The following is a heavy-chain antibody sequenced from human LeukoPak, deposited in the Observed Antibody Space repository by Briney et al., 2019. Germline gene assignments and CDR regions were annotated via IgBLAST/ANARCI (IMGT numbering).Heavy chain of an antibody. CDR3: ARARRGSSWYFDY. CDR2: INHSGST. Sequence: SETLSLTCAVYGGSFSAYYWSWIRQPPGKGLEWIGEINHSGSTNYNPPLKSRVTISVDTSKNQFSLKLSSVTAADTAVYYCARARRGSSWYFDYWGQGTLVTVSS. D-gene: IGHD6-13*01. V-gene: IGHV4-34*01. CDR1: GGSFSAYY. J-gene: IGHJ4*02.